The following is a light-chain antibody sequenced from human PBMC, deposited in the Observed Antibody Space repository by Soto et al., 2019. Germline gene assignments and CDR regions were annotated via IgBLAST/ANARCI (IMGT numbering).Light chain of an antibody. V-gene: IGLV2-14*03. CDR2: DVS. Sequence: QSVLTQPASVSGSPGQSITLSCSGTTSDVGGFDYVSWYQQHPGKVPKLMIFDVSNRPSGVSDRFSGSKSGNTASLTISGLQAEDEADYYCSSYTTTGTQVFGTGTKLNVL. J-gene: IGLJ1*01. CDR3: SSYTTTGTQV. CDR1: TSDVGGFDY.